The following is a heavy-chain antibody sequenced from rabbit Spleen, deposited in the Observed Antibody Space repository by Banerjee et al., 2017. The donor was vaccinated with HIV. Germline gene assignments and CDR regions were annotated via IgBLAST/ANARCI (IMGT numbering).Heavy chain of an antibody. V-gene: IGHV1S7*01. J-gene: IGHJ4*01. Sequence: QLKESGGGLVQPGGSLKLSCKASGFTLSNYYMNWVRQAPGKGLEWIGYIDPVFGITYYASWVNGRFSISRENAQNTVFLQMTSLTAADTATYFCARDLAGAIGWNFYLWGPGTLVTVS. CDR3: ARDLAGAIGWNFYL. CDR1: GFTLSNYY. D-gene: IGHD4-1*01. CDR2: IDPVFGIT.